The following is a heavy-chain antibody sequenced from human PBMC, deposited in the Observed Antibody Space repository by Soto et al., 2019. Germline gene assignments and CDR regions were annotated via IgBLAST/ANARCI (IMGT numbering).Heavy chain of an antibody. V-gene: IGHV1-18*01. CDR2: INTFNGNT. CDR3: ARGFIPENY. CDR1: GYTFSDYG. Sequence: QVHLVQSEGEVKKPGASVKVSCKTSGYTFSDYGVSWVRQAPGQGLQWMGWINTFNGNTKYEQNFQGRVTSSIDASTRPVFLELTGLKFDDPAVYYCARGFIPENYGGQGTRVTVSS. J-gene: IGHJ4*02. D-gene: IGHD1-7*01.